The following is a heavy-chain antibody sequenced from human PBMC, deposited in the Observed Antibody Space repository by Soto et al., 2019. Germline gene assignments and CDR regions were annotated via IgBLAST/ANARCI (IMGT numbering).Heavy chain of an antibody. J-gene: IGHJ4*02. CDR2: IIPIFGTA. V-gene: IGHV1-69*06. CDR3: ARDGGYCSSTSCPGDY. Sequence: SVKVSCKASGGTFSSYAISGVRQAPGQGLEWMGGIIPIFGTANYAQKFQGRVTITADKSTSTAYMELSSLRSEDTAVYYCARDGGYCSSTSCPGDYWGQGTLVTVSS. CDR1: GGTFSSYA. D-gene: IGHD2-2*01.